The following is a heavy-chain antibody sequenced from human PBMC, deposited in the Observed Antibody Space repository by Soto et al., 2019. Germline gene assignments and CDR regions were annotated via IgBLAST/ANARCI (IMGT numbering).Heavy chain of an antibody. CDR2: ITGSGTST. Sequence: EVQLLESGGGLVQPGGSLRLSCEASGFTFSTYAMSWVRQAPGKGLEWVSGITGSGTSTFYADSVNGRFTISRDNSKNTLFLDLSSLRAEDTAVYYCARLQFSEWALAAGVDWGQGTLVTVSS. J-gene: IGHJ4*02. D-gene: IGHD3-3*01. V-gene: IGHV3-23*01. CDR1: GFTFSTYA. CDR3: ARLQFSEWALAAGVD.